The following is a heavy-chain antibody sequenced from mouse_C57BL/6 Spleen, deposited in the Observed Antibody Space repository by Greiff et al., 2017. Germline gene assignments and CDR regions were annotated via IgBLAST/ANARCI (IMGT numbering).Heavy chain of an antibody. D-gene: IGHD2-12*01. CDR1: GYTFTSYW. Sequence: QVQLKESGAELVKPGASVKLSCKASGYTFTSYWMQWVKQRPGQGLEWIGEIDPSDSYTNYNQKFKGKATLTVDTSSSPAYMQLSSLTAEDSAVYYCARENDVHQAWFAYWGQGTLVTVSA. CDR2: IDPSDSYT. V-gene: IGHV1-50*01. J-gene: IGHJ3*01. CDR3: ARENDVHQAWFAY.